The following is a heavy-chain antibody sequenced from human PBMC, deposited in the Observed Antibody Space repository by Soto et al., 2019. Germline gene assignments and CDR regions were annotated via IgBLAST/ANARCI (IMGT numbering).Heavy chain of an antibody. Sequence: PGGSLRLSCAASGFAFSGSAMYWVRQASGKGPEWVGRIRSKGHNYATEYAASVKGRFTISRDDSKNTAYPQMNSLQTEDTAVYYCTRDLFSYDYSGILWFDPWGQGTLVTVSS. J-gene: IGHJ5*02. D-gene: IGHD3-16*01. CDR3: TRDLFSYDYSGILWFDP. CDR1: GFAFSGSA. V-gene: IGHV3-73*01. CDR2: IRSKGHNYAT.